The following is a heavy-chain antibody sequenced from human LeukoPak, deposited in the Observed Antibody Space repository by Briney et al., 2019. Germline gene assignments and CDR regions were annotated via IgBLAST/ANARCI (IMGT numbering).Heavy chain of an antibody. CDR2: ISAYNGNT. J-gene: IGHJ5*02. Sequence: ASVKVSCKASGYTFTSYGINWVRQAPGQGLEWMGWISAYNGNTNYAQKLQGRVTMTTDTSTSTAYMELRSLRSDDTAVYYCARKVIAAAGDNWFDPWGQGTLVTVSS. V-gene: IGHV1-18*01. D-gene: IGHD6-13*01. CDR1: GYTFTSYG. CDR3: ARKVIAAAGDNWFDP.